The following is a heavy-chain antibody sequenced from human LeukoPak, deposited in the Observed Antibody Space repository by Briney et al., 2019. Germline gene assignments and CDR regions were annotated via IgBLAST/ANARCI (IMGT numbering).Heavy chain of an antibody. CDR1: GFTFSSYG. J-gene: IGHJ4*02. V-gene: IGHV3-30*18. Sequence: GRSLRLSCAASGFTFSSYGMHWVRQAPGKGLEWVAVISYDGSNKYYADSVKGRFTISRDNSKNTLYLQMNSLRAEDTAVYYCAKEGSGWKRGPYFDYWGQGTLVTVSS. CDR2: ISYDGSNK. D-gene: IGHD6-19*01. CDR3: AKEGSGWKRGPYFDY.